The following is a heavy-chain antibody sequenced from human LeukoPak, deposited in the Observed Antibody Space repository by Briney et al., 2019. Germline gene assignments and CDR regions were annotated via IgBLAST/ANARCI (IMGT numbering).Heavy chain of an antibody. J-gene: IGHJ4*02. CDR1: GGTFSSYA. D-gene: IGHD5-18*01. Sequence: SVKVSCKASGGTFSSYAISWVRQAPGQGLEWMGRIIPILGIANYAQKFQGRVTITADKSTSTAYMELSSLRSEDTAVYCCARDRWATAMVIDYWGQGTLVTVSS. CDR2: IIPILGIA. V-gene: IGHV1-69*04. CDR3: ARDRWATAMVIDY.